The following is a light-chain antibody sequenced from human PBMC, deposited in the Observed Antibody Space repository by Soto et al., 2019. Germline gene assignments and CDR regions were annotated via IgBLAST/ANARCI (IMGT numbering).Light chain of an antibody. CDR3: CSYAGSTTHYV. J-gene: IGLJ1*01. Sequence: QSALTQPAAVSGSTGQSITISCTGTSSDVGYYNLVSWYQQHPGKAPKLIIYEVNNRPSGFSNRFSGSKSGNTASLTISGLQAEDEADYSCCSYAGSTTHYVFGTGTKVTVL. CDR2: EVN. V-gene: IGLV2-23*02. CDR1: SSDVGYYNL.